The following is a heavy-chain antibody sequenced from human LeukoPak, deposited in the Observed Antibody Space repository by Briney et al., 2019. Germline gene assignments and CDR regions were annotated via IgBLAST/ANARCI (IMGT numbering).Heavy chain of an antibody. CDR1: GFTFSSYG. Sequence: GRSLRLSCAASGFTFSSYGMHWVRQAPGKGLEWVAVISYDGSNKYYADSVKGRLTISRDNSKNTLYLQMNSLRAEDTAVYYCAKDKSDSSGWFLDYWGQGTLVTVSS. J-gene: IGHJ4*02. D-gene: IGHD6-19*01. CDR2: ISYDGSNK. CDR3: AKDKSDSSGWFLDY. V-gene: IGHV3-30*18.